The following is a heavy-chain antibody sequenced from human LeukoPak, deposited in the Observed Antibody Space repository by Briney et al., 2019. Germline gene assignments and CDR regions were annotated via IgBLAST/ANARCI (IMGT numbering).Heavy chain of an antibody. CDR3: ARVYDSSGYYYYFDY. CDR1: GGSISSHY. Sequence: SETLSPTCTVSGGSISSHYWSWIRQPPGRGLEWIAYIHYSGSTNYHPSLKSRVTISVDTSKNQFSLKLSSVTAADTAVYYCARVYDSSGYYYYFDYWGQGTLVTVSS. V-gene: IGHV4-59*11. CDR2: IHYSGST. J-gene: IGHJ4*02. D-gene: IGHD3-22*01.